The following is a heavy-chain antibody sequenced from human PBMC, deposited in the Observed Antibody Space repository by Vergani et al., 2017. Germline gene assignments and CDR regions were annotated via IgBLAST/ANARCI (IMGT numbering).Heavy chain of an antibody. J-gene: IGHJ3*02. CDR2: INPSSGGT. CDR3: ARMGRGLLSGKAFDI. CDR1: GYTFTGYY. V-gene: IGHV1-2*02. Sequence: QVQLVQSGAEVKKPGASVKVSCKASGYTFTGYYMHWVRQAPGQGLEWMGWINPSSGGTNYAQKFQGRVTMTRDTSISTAYMELSRRRSDDTAVYYCARMGRGLLSGKAFDIWGQGTMVTVTS. D-gene: IGHD2/OR15-2a*01.